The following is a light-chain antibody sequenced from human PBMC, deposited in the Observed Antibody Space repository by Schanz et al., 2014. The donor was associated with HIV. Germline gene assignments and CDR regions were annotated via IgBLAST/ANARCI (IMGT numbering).Light chain of an antibody. CDR2: EVN. J-gene: IGLJ1*01. CDR1: SSDVGGYNY. V-gene: IGLV2-8*01. Sequence: QSALTQPPSASGSPGQSVTISCTGTSSDVGGYNYVSWYQQHPGKAPKLLIFEVNKRPSGVPDRFSGSKSGNSASLTIFDLQPEDEADYYCSSLSTSGAPVFGTGTKLPVL. CDR3: SSLSTSGAPV.